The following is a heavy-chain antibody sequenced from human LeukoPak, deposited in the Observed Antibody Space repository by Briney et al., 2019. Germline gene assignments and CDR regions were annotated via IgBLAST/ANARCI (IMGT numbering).Heavy chain of an antibody. CDR2: ISSSGSTI. D-gene: IGHD6-13*01. Sequence: PGGSLRPSCAASGFTFSSYEMNWVRQAPGKGLEWVSYISSSGSTIYYADSVKGRFTISRDNAKNSLYLQMNSLRAEDTAVCYCAGGIAAPSTGQVFDYWGQGTLVTVSS. CDR1: GFTFSSYE. CDR3: AGGIAAPSTGQVFDY. J-gene: IGHJ4*02. V-gene: IGHV3-48*03.